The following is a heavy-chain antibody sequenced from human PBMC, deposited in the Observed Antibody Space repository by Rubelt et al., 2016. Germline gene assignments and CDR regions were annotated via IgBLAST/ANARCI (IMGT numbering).Heavy chain of an antibody. J-gene: IGHJ4*02. CDR2: ISGYNGNT. Sequence: QVQLVQSGSELKKPGASVKVSCKASGYTFTSYAMNWVRQAPGQGLEWMGWISGYNGNTTYAQKLQGRVTMTTDTSTNTAYMELRSLRSDDTAVYYCARTGARYYFDYWGQGTLVTVSA. CDR3: ARTGARYYFDY. CDR1: GYTFTSYA. V-gene: IGHV1-18*01. D-gene: IGHD1-1*01.